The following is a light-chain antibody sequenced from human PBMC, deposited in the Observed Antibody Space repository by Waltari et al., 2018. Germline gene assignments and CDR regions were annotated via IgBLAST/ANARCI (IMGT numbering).Light chain of an antibody. CDR1: SSNIGNNY. CDR2: ENT. V-gene: IGLV1-51*02. CDR3: GTWDSSLSGAV. Sequence: QSVLTQPPSVSAAPGQRVTISCSGGSSNIGNNYVSWYRQFPGTAPKLLIYENTGRPQGLPGRFSCSKSGTSSTLAITGLQAGDEADYYCGTWDSSLSGAVFGGGTHLTVL. J-gene: IGLJ7*01.